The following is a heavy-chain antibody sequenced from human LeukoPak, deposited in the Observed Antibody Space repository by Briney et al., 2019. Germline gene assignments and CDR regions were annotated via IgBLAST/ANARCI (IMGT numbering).Heavy chain of an antibody. CDR3: AREIDAFDI. V-gene: IGHV4-59*01. CDR2: IYYSGST. J-gene: IGHJ3*02. Sequence: SETLSLTCTVSGGSISSYYWSWIRQPPGKGLEWIGYIYYSGSTNYNPSLKSRATISVDTSKNQFSLKLSSVTAADTAVYYCAREIDAFDIWGQGTMVTVSS. CDR1: GGSISSYY.